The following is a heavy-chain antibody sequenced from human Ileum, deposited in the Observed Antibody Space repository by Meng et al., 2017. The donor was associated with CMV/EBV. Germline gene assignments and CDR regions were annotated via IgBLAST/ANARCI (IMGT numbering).Heavy chain of an antibody. V-gene: IGHV7-4-1*02. J-gene: IGHJ4*02. CDR1: GYDFITYG. CDR3: TRGAGAHSSKFDF. CDR2: IDTNTGNP. D-gene: IGHD6-13*01. Sequence: QVQLVQSGSELKEPGASVKVSCKTSGYDFITYGINWVREAPGQRLEWMGWIDTNTGNPTYAQDFTGRFVFSLDTSVSTAYLQISSLRAEDTAVYYCTRGAGAHSSKFDFWGRGTLVTVS.